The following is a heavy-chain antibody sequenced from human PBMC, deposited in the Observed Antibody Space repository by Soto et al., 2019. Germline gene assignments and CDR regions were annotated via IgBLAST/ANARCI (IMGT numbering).Heavy chain of an antibody. V-gene: IGHV3-23*01. CDR1: GFTFSSYA. D-gene: IGHD3-3*01. J-gene: IGHJ5*02. CDR3: AKRAVLEWLISWFDP. CDR2: ISGSGGST. Sequence: GGSLRLSCAASGFTFSSYAMSWVRQAPGKGLEWVSAISGSGGSTYYADSVKGRFTISRDNSKNRLYLQMNSLRAEDTAVYYCAKRAVLEWLISWFDPWGQGTLVTVSS.